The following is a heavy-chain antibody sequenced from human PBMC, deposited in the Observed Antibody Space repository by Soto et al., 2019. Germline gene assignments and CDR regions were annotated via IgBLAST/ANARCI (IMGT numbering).Heavy chain of an antibody. V-gene: IGHV3-23*01. CDR2: ISGSSDST. CDR3: ARRGSGSYYDY. CDR1: GLTFSSYA. Sequence: EVQLLESGGGLVQPGGSLRFSCAASGLTFSSYAMNWVRQAPGKGLEWVSVISGSSDSTYYADSVKGRFTISRDNSKNTLYLQMNSLRAEDTAIYYCARRGSGSYYDYWGQGTLVTVSS. J-gene: IGHJ4*02. D-gene: IGHD1-26*01.